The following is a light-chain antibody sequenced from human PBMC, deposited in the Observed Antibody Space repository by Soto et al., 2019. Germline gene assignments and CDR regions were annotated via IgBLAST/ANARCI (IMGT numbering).Light chain of an antibody. CDR3: SSYTSSTLYV. J-gene: IGLJ1*01. Sequence: QSVLTQPASVCGSPGQAITFSCTGTRSDVGGYNYVSWYQQHPGKAPKLMIYDVSNRPSGVSNRFSGSKSGNTASLTISGLQAEDEADYYCSSYTSSTLYVFGTGTKVTVL. CDR2: DVS. CDR1: RSDVGGYNY. V-gene: IGLV2-14*01.